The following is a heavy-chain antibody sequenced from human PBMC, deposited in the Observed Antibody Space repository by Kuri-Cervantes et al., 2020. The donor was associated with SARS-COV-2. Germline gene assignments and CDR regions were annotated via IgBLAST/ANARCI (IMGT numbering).Heavy chain of an antibody. D-gene: IGHD6-19*01. Sequence: GESLKISCAASGFTFSNAWMSWVRQAPGKGLEWVGRIKSKTDGGTTDYAAPVKGRFTISRDDSKHTLYLQMNSLKTEDTAVYYCTTGKQWLARGSGFCWGQGTLVTVSS. CDR2: IKSKTDGGTT. CDR3: TTGKQWLARGSGFC. CDR1: GFTFSNAW. J-gene: IGHJ4*02. V-gene: IGHV3-15*01.